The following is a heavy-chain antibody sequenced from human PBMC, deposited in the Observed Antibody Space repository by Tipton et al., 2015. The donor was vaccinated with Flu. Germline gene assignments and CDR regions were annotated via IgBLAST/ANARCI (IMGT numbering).Heavy chain of an antibody. CDR1: GFLFSSYE. Sequence: SLRLSCAAPGFLFSSYEMNWVRQAPGKGLEWLSYISSGGSTISYADSVRGRFTISRDNAKNSLYLQLNSLRAEDTAVYYCATLTGDDYWGQGDLVTVSS. CDR3: ATLTGDDY. V-gene: IGHV3-48*03. J-gene: IGHJ4*02. CDR2: ISSGGSTI. D-gene: IGHD7-27*01.